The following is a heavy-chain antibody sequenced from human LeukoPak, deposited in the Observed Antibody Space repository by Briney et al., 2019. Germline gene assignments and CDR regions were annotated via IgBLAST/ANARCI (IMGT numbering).Heavy chain of an antibody. CDR1: GGSISSSSYY. V-gene: IGHV4-39*07. CDR2: IYYSGST. CDR3: ARGYRLRLGELSFPNWFDP. Sequence: SETLSLTCTVSGGSISSSSYYWGWIRQPPGKGLEWIGSIYYSGSTYYNPSPKSRVTISVDTSKNQFSLKLSSVTAADTAVYYCARGYRLRLGELSFPNWFDPWGQGTLVTVSS. J-gene: IGHJ5*02. D-gene: IGHD3-16*02.